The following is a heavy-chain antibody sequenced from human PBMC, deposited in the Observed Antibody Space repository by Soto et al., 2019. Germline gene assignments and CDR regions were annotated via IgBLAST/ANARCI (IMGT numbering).Heavy chain of an antibody. CDR1: GGSMRRYY. J-gene: IGHJ4*02. Sequence: QVQLHESGPGLVKPSETLSLTCAVSGGSMRRYYWSWIRQPPGKGLECIGDIYYTGSTNYNPSIKSRVNTSVDTSKNQISLNLTSVSSADTAVYYCAIHATRSYDHWGQGTLVTVSS. CDR3: AIHATRSYDH. CDR2: IYYTGST. V-gene: IGHV4-59*08.